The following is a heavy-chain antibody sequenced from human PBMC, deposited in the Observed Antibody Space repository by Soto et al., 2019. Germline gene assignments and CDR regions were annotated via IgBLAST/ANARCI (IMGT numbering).Heavy chain of an antibody. J-gene: IGHJ6*02. CDR1: GGTFSTYA. Sequence: QVQLMQSGAEVKKPGSSVKVSCKASGGTFSTYAISWVRQDPGEGLEWVGGIMPVFATPDYAQKFQGRVTISADESTTTAYLELTSLTTDDTAVYYCARDKDRQQLGGNYYYILDVWGQGTAFTVSS. D-gene: IGHD3-3*02. CDR3: ARDKDRQQLGGNYYYILDV. V-gene: IGHV1-69*12. CDR2: IMPVFATP.